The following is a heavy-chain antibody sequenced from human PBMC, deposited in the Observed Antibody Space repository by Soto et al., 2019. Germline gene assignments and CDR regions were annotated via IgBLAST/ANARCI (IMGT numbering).Heavy chain of an antibody. V-gene: IGHV3-23*01. Sequence: GGSLRLSCAASGFTFSSYAMSWVRQAPGKGLEWVSAISGSGGSTYYADSVRGRFTISRDNSKNTLYLQMNSLRAEDTAVYYCAKDRLSESLFWRGYYTRAEFFDYWGQGTLVTVSS. CDR3: AKDRLSESLFWRGYYTRAEFFDY. J-gene: IGHJ4*02. D-gene: IGHD3-3*01. CDR2: ISGSGGST. CDR1: GFTFSSYA.